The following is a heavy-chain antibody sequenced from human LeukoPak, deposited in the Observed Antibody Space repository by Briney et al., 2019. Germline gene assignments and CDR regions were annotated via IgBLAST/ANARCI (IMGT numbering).Heavy chain of an antibody. V-gene: IGHV1-46*01. CDR2: INPSGGST. CDR1: GYTFTTWY. CDR3: VRNVGSGFDY. Sequence: ASVKVSCKPSGYTFTTWYIHWVRQAPGQGIEWMGMINPSGGSTSFAQKFQGRVAMTSDTSTTTVYMDLSSLRSEDTAVYYCVRNVGSGFDYWGQGTLVTVSS. D-gene: IGHD1-1*01. J-gene: IGHJ4*02.